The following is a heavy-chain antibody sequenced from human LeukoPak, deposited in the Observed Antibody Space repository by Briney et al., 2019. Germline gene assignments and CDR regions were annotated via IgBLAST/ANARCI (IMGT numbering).Heavy chain of an antibody. D-gene: IGHD1-26*01. CDR1: GFTLDDYA. J-gene: IGHJ3*02. Sequence: GGSLRLSCAASGFTLDDYAMHWVRPAPGKGLEWVSLISGDGGSTYYADSVKGRFTISRDNSKNSLYLQMNSLRTEDTALYYCALGSLLPLDAFDIWGQGTMVTVSS. CDR2: ISGDGGST. V-gene: IGHV3-43*02. CDR3: ALGSLLPLDAFDI.